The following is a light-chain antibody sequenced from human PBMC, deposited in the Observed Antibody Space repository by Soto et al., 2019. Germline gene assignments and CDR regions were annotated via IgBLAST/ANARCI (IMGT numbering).Light chain of an antibody. V-gene: IGKV3-15*01. CDR3: QQYNNWPPYT. CDR1: QRVSSN. Sequence: EIVMTQSPATLSVSQGERATLSCRASQRVSSNLAWYQQRPGQAPRLLIYGVSSRATGIPARFSGSGSGTEFTLTISSLQSEDFAVYYCQQYNNWPPYTFGQGTKLEIK. J-gene: IGKJ2*01. CDR2: GVS.